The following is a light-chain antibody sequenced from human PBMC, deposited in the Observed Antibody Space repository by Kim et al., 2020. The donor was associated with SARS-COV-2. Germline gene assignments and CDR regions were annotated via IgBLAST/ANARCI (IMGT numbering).Light chain of an antibody. CDR3: QQSFSTQYT. CDR1: ESISSY. V-gene: IGKV1-39*01. J-gene: IGKJ2*01. Sequence: DIQMTQSPSSLSASVGDRVTITCRASESISSYLNWYQQKSGEAPKLLIYAASTLQSGVPSRFSGGGSGTDFTLTITSLQPEDSATYYCQQSFSTQYTFGQGTKLEIK. CDR2: AAS.